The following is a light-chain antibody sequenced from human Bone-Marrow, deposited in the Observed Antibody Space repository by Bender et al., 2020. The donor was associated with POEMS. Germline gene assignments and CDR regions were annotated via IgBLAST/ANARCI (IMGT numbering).Light chain of an antibody. J-gene: IGLJ3*02. CDR3: SADAGNNSWL. V-gene: IGLV2-11*01. CDR2: DDT. Sequence: QSALTQPRSVSGSPGQSVTVSCTGTTSDVGGYNSVSWFQQHPGKAPTLLIYDDTKPPSGVPDRFSGSKSGNTASLTISGLQAEDEADYYCSADAGNNSWLFGGGTTVTVL. CDR1: TSDVGGYNS.